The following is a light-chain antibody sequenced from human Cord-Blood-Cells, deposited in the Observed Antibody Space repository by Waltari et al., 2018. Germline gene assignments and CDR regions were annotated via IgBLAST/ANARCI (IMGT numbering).Light chain of an antibody. V-gene: IGLV2-23*01. J-gene: IGLJ1*01. CDR3: CSYAGSSTHV. CDR2: EGS. Sequence: QSALTQPASVSGSPGQSITISCTGTSSDVGSYNLVPWYQQHPGKAPKLMIYEGSKRPSGVSNRFSGSKSGNTASLTISGLQAEDEADYYCCSYAGSSTHVFGTGTKVTVL. CDR1: SSDVGSYNL.